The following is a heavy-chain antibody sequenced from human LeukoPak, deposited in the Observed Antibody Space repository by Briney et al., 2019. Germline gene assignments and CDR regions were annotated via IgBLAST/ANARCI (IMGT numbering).Heavy chain of an antibody. V-gene: IGHV5-51*01. Sequence: GESLKISCKGSGYSFTSYWIGWVSQMPGKGLEWMGIIYPGDSDTRYSPSFQGQVTISADKSISTAYLQWSSLKASDTALYYCARGLSGDSSAWFYWGQGTLVTVSS. CDR1: GYSFTSYW. CDR2: IYPGDSDT. D-gene: IGHD6-19*01. CDR3: ARGLSGDSSAWFY. J-gene: IGHJ4*02.